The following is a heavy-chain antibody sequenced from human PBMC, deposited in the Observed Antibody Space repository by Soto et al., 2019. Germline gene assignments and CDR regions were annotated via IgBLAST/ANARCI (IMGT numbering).Heavy chain of an antibody. V-gene: IGHV3-21*01. CDR2: ISGSSSYI. J-gene: IGHJ4*02. Sequence: PVGSLRLSCAASGFTFGSYSMNWVRQAPGKGLEWVSSISGSSSYIHYADSVKGRFTMSRDNAKNTLYLQMNSLRAEDTAVYYCARENNWDSSALAFGYWGQGTLVTVSS. D-gene: IGHD3-22*01. CDR1: GFTFGSYS. CDR3: ARENNWDSSALAFGY.